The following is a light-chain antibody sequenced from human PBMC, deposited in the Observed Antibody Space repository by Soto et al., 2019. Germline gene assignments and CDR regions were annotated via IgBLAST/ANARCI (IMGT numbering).Light chain of an antibody. V-gene: IGKV1-39*01. CDR3: QQSYSNPPT. CDR2: AAS. Sequence: DIQLTQSPSSLSASVGDRAILTCRTSQSISSDLDWYQQKPGKAPKLLIYAASSLQSGVPERFSGSGSGTDFTLTISSLEPEDFATYYCQQSYSNPPTFGQGTKVDIK. J-gene: IGKJ1*01. CDR1: QSISSD.